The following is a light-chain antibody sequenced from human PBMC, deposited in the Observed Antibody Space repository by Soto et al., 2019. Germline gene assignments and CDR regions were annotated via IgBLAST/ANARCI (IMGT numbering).Light chain of an antibody. Sequence: DIQMTQSPSSLSASVRERVTFTCQASQDISNSLNWYQQKPGKAPKLLIYDASNLEVGVPIRFRGSGSGTEFTFTIRSLQPEDFATYYCQQYDSLPPTFGLGTRLEMK. V-gene: IGKV1-33*01. CDR3: QQYDSLPPT. CDR2: DAS. J-gene: IGKJ2*01. CDR1: QDISNS.